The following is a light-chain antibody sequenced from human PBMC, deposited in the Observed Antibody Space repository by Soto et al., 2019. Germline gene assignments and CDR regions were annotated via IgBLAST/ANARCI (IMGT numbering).Light chain of an antibody. CDR1: QNIKTI. CDR2: GAT. CDR3: QQYDDWLRLT. V-gene: IGKV3D-15*01. Sequence: EVVLTQSPATLSVSPGDRATLSCRASQNIKTILAWYQQKPGQAPRLLIYGATYRATGIPARFSGSGSGTEFNLTISSLQSEDFAVYFCQQYDDWLRLTFGGGTKVDIK. J-gene: IGKJ4*01.